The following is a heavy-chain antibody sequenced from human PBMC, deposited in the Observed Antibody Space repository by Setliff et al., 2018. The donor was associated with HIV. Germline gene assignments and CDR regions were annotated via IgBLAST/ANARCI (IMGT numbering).Heavy chain of an antibody. D-gene: IGHD3-22*01. V-gene: IGHV4-59*08. CDR1: GGAVSSHY. Sequence: SGTLSLTCTVFGGAVSSHYWGWIRQPPGKGLEWIGSIYYSGSTNYNPSLKSRVTISVDTSKNQFSRKLSSVPAADTAVYYCARVGLDYYDSSGVGEFDYWGQGTLVTVSS. CDR3: ARVGLDYYDSSGVGEFDY. J-gene: IGHJ4*02. CDR2: IYYSGST.